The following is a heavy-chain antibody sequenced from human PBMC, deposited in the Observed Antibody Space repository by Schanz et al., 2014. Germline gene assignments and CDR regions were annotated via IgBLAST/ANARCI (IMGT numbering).Heavy chain of an antibody. CDR2: INPNSGAT. CDR1: GYTFTVYY. V-gene: IGHV1-2*02. D-gene: IGHD6-13*01. CDR3: ARGGITAAGTTPLDY. J-gene: IGHJ4*02. Sequence: QVQLVQSGAEVKKPGASVKVSCKASGYTFTVYYMHWVRQAPGQGLEWLGWINPNSGATSSAQKFQGRVTMTRDTSISTAYMELNRLRSDDTAVYFCARGGITAAGTTPLDYWGQGALVTVSS.